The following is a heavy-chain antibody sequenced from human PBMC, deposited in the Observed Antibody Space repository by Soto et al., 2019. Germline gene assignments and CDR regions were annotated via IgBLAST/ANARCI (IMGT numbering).Heavy chain of an antibody. CDR1: GGTVSSYY. J-gene: IGHJ4*02. D-gene: IGHD4-4*01. CDR3: ARHSNRNFGLYYLDF. Sequence: SETLSLTCTVFGGTVSSYYWSWIRQSPGKGLEWIGYIYYSGSTKYKPSLKGRVTISVDTSKNQFSLAVASATAADTAVYFCARHSNRNFGLYYLDFWGLGALVTVSS. V-gene: IGHV4-59*08. CDR2: IYYSGST.